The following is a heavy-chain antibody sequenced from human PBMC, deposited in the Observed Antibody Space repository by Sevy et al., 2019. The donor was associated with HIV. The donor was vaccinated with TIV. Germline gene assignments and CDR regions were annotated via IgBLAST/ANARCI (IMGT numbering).Heavy chain of an antibody. CDR3: ATTKDYYDSSGYPFDY. J-gene: IGHJ4*02. CDR1: GYTLSQLS. Sequence: ASVKVSCKVSGYTLSQLSMHWVRQAPGKGLGGVGTFDPEDGRTIYAQKVQGRVTMTEDTSTDTAYMELNSLNSEDTAVYYCATTKDYYDSSGYPFDYWGQGTQVTVSS. V-gene: IGHV1-24*01. CDR2: FDPEDGRT. D-gene: IGHD3-22*01.